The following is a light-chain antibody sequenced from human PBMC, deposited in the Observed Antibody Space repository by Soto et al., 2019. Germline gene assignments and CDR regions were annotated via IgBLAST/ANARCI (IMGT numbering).Light chain of an antibody. CDR1: SSDVGGYDY. V-gene: IGLV2-8*01. CDR2: EVT. Sequence: QSALTQPPSASGSPGQSVTISCTGTSSDVGGYDYVSWYQQRPGKAPKLLIHEVTKRPSGVPDRFSGSKSGNTASLTVSGLQAEDEADYYCSSYAGSYTLWVFGGGTKLTVL. CDR3: SSYAGSYTLWV. J-gene: IGLJ3*02.